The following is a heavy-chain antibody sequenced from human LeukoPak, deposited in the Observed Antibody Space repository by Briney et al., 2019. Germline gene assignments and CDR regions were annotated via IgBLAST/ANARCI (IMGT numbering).Heavy chain of an antibody. V-gene: IGHV3-30-3*01. CDR3: ARDGTDNWNPEYFQH. CDR1: GFTFSSYA. CDR2: ISYNGSNK. J-gene: IGHJ1*01. Sequence: SGGSLRLSCAASGFTFSSYAMHWVRQAPGKGLEWVAVISYNGSNKHYADSVKGRFTISRDNSKNTLYLQMNSLRAEDTAVYYCARDGTDNWNPEYFQHWGQGTLVTVSS. D-gene: IGHD1-20*01.